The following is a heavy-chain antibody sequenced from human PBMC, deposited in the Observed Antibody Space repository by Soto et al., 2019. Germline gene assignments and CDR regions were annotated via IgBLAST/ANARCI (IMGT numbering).Heavy chain of an antibody. Sequence: SETLSLTCAVYGGSFSGYYWSWIRQPPGKGLEWIGEINHSGSTNYNPSLKSRVTISVDTSKDQFSLKLSSVTAADTAVYYCARASRGRVSSSANYYYYGMDVWGQGTTVTVSS. CDR3: ARASRGRVSSSANYYYYGMDV. J-gene: IGHJ6*02. D-gene: IGHD6-6*01. V-gene: IGHV4-34*01. CDR2: INHSGST. CDR1: GGSFSGYY.